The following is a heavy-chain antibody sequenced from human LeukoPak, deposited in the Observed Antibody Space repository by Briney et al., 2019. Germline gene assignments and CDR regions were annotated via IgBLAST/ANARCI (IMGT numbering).Heavy chain of an antibody. CDR2: LYYSGST. D-gene: IGHD1-26*01. J-gene: IGHJ4*02. CDR1: GGSVSSGSYY. V-gene: IGHV4-61*01. Sequence: SETLSLTCTVSGGSVSSGSYYWSWIRQPPGKGLEWIGYLYYSGSTNYNPSLKSRVTISVDTSKNQFSLNLTSVTAADTAVYYCARLVGAATDPFDYWGQGTLVTVSS. CDR3: ARLVGAATDPFDY.